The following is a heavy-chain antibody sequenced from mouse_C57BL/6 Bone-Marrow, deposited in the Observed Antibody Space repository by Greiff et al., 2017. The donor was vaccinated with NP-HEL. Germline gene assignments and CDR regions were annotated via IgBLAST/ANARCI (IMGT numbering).Heavy chain of an antibody. J-gene: IGHJ1*03. V-gene: IGHV1-26*01. D-gene: IGHD1-1*01. CDR2: INPNNGGT. CDR1: GYTFTDYY. CDR3: ARKAYYYGSSYPWYFDV. Sequence: VQLQQSGPELVKPGASVKISCKASGYTFTDYYMNWVKQSHGKSLEWIGDINPNNGGTSYNQKFKGKATLTVDKSSSTAYMELRSLTSEDSAVYYCARKAYYYGSSYPWYFDVWGTGTTVTVSS.